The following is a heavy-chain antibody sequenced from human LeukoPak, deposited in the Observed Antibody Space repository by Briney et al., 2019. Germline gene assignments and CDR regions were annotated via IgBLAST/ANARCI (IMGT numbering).Heavy chain of an antibody. V-gene: IGHV1-18*01. CDR2: ISTYTGNT. CDR3: ARNRGYSSSSYFDY. D-gene: IGHD6-13*01. CDR1: GFTFTTYG. Sequence: ASVKVSCKASGFTFTTYGISWVRQAPGHGLEWMGWISTYTGNTKYAQKLQGRVTMTSDTSTNTAYMELRSLRSDDTAVYYCARNRGYSSSSYFDYWGQGTLVTVSS. J-gene: IGHJ4*02.